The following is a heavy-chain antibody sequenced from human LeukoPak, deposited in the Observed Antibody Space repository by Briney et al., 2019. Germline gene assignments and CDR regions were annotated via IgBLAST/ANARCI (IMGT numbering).Heavy chain of an antibody. J-gene: IGHJ4*02. CDR1: GGTFSSYA. Sequence: ASVKGSCKASGGTFSSYAISWVRQAPGQGLEWMGGIIPIFGTANYAQKFQGRVTITTDESTSTAYMELSSLRSEDTAVYYCAIMATITKFIDYWGQGTLVTVSS. V-gene: IGHV1-69*05. CDR2: IIPIFGTA. CDR3: AIMATITKFIDY. D-gene: IGHD5-24*01.